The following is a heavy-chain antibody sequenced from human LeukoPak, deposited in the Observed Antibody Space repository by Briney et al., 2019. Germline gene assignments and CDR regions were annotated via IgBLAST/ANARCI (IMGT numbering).Heavy chain of an antibody. CDR1: GFTFSSYA. V-gene: IGHV3-64*01. CDR2: ISSNGGST. CDR3: RDPFDY. Sequence: PGGSLRLSCAASGFTFSSYAMHWVRQAPGKGLEYVSAISSNGGSTYYANSVKGRFTISRDNSKNTLYLEMGSLRAEDMAVYYCRDPFDYWGQGTLVTVSS. J-gene: IGHJ4*02. D-gene: IGHD2/OR15-2a*01.